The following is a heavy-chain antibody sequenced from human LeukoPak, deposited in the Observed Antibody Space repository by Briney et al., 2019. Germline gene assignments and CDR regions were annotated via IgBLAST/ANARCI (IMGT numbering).Heavy chain of an antibody. CDR3: AKETSITGAGDF. CDR2: ISASGFST. J-gene: IGHJ4*02. Sequence: PGGTLRLSCAASGFTFSSYAMSWVRQPPGKGLEYVSPISASGFSTYYTDSVRRRFTNSRDNSKNTLYLQMHRLRAEDTAVYYCAKETSITGAGDFWGQGALVTVSS. D-gene: IGHD1-20*01. CDR1: GFTFSSYA. V-gene: IGHV3-23*01.